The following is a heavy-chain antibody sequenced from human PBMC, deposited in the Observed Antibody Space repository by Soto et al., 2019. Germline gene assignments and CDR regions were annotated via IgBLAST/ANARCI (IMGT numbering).Heavy chain of an antibody. CDR1: GYTFTGYY. D-gene: IGHD2-2*01. CDR2: INPNSGGT. V-gene: IGHV1-2*04. J-gene: IGHJ5*02. Sequence: GASVKVSCKASGYTFTGYYMHWVRQAPGQGLEWMGWINPNSGGTNYAQKFQGWVTMTRDTSISTAYMELSRLRSDDTAVYYCARGRIVVVPAAMSWFDPWGQGTLVTVSS. CDR3: ARGRIVVVPAAMSWFDP.